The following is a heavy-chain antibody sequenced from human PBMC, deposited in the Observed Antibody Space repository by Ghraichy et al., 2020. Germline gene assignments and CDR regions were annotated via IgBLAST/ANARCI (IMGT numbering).Heavy chain of an antibody. J-gene: IGHJ6*02. CDR1: GFTFSSYA. D-gene: IGHD2-2*01. V-gene: IGHV3-23*01. CDR2: ISVSGGST. CDR3: SKAKDIVVVPAARYYYYYYGMDV. Sequence: GGSLRLSCAASGFTFSSYAMSLVRPAPGKGLEWFSAISVSGGSTYYADSVKGRFTISRDNSKNTRYLQMNSLRAEDTAVYYCSKAKDIVVVPAARYYYYYYGMDVWGQGTTVTVSS.